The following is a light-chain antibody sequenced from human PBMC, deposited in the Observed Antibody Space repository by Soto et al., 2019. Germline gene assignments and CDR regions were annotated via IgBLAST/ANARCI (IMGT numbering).Light chain of an antibody. Sequence: EIVMTQSPATLSVSPGERATLSCRASQSVNSNYLAWYQHKPGQAPRLLIYGVSTRDTGVPDRFSGSASGTEFTLTISSLQSEDFAVYYCQQYNNWPRTFGQGTRLEIK. J-gene: IGKJ5*01. CDR2: GVS. V-gene: IGKV3-15*01. CDR1: QSVNSN. CDR3: QQYNNWPRT.